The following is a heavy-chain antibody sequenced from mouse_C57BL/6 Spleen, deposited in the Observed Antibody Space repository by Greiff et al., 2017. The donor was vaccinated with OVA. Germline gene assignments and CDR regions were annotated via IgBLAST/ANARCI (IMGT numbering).Heavy chain of an antibody. V-gene: IGHV5-17*01. Sequence: DVQLVESGGGLVKPGGSLKLSCAASGFTFSDYGMHWVRQAPEKGLEWVAYISSGGSTIYYADTVKGRFTISRDNAKNTLFLQMTSLRSEDTAMYYCARPYYSNDVSYWYFDVWGTGTTVTVSS. CDR2: ISSGGSTI. J-gene: IGHJ1*03. D-gene: IGHD2-5*01. CDR1: GFTFSDYG. CDR3: ARPYYSNDVSYWYFDV.